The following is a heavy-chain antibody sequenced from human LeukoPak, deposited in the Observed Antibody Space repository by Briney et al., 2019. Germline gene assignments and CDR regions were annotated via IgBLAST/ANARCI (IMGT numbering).Heavy chain of an antibody. V-gene: IGHV3-43*01. CDR3: ARDMYSGRGSGWVASDH. Sequence: GGSLRLSCAASGFTFDDYTMHWVRQAPGKGLEWVSLISWDGAATYYADSVKGRFTISRDNTKNSLYLQMNSLRTEDTALYFCARDMYSGRGSGWVASDHWGQGTLVTVSS. J-gene: IGHJ4*02. CDR2: ISWDGAAT. CDR1: GFTFDDYT. D-gene: IGHD6-19*01.